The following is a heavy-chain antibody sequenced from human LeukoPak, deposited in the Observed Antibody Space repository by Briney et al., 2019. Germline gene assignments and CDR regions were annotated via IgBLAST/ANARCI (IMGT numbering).Heavy chain of an antibody. J-gene: IGHJ4*02. V-gene: IGHV4-39*06. Sequence: SETLSLTCTVSGGSINSSSYYWGWIRQPPGKGLEWIGEIYHSGSTNYNPSLKSRVTISVDKSKNQFPLKLSSVTAADTAVYYCAREGITMVRGVIIGGLFDYWGQGTLVTVSS. D-gene: IGHD3-10*01. CDR1: GGSINSSSYY. CDR3: AREGITMVRGVIIGGLFDY. CDR2: IYHSGST.